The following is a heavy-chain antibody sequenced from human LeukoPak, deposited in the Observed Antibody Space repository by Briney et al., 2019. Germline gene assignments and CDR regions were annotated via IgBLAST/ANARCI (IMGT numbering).Heavy chain of an antibody. CDR2: IYGGATT. CDR3: ARELRIVDTTMLNYYYYYYMDV. Sequence: GSLRLSCAASGFTVSNNYMNWVRQAPGKGLEWVSGIYGGATTYYADSVKGRFTISRDNSKNTLSLQMNSLRAEDTAVYYCARELRIVDTTMLNYYYYYYMDVWGKGTTVTVSS. D-gene: IGHD5-18*01. V-gene: IGHV3-53*01. J-gene: IGHJ6*03. CDR1: GFTVSNNY.